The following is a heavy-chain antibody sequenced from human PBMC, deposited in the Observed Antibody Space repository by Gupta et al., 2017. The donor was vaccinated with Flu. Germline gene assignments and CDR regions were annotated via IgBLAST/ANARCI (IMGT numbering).Heavy chain of an antibody. CDR3: ARDPARKEQWRGSEPYGMDV. D-gene: IGHD6-19*01. J-gene: IGHJ6*02. CDR2: ISSSSISI. CDR1: GFTFGSYS. V-gene: IGHV3-21*01. Sequence: EVQLVESGGGLVKPGGSLGLSCAASGFTFGSYSLNWVRQAPGKGLEWVSSISSSSISIYYADSVKGRFTISRDNAKNSLYLQMNSLRAEDTAVYYCARDPARKEQWRGSEPYGMDVWGQGTTVTVSS.